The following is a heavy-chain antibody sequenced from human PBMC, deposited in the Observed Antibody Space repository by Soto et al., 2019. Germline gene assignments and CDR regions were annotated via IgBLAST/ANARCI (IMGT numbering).Heavy chain of an antibody. V-gene: IGHV1-2*02. CDR3: ARVSIVVVPAAIGYFQH. Sequence: QVQLVQSGAEVKKPGASVKVSCKASGYTFTGYYMHWVRQAPGQGLEWMGWINPNSGGTNYAQKFQGRDTMTRDTSISTAYMELSRLRSDDTAVYYCARVSIVVVPAAIGYFQHWGQGTLVTVSS. CDR1: GYTFTGYY. CDR2: INPNSGGT. J-gene: IGHJ1*01. D-gene: IGHD2-2*01.